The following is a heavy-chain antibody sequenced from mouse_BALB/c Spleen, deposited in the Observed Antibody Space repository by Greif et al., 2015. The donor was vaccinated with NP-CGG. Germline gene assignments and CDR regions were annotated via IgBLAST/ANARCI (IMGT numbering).Heavy chain of an antibody. CDR1: GFTFSSFG. D-gene: IGHD2-14*01. CDR3: ATRGGPEGTPYAMDY. V-gene: IGHV5-17*02. Sequence: EVKLVESGGGLVQPGGSRKLSCAASGFTFSSFGMHWVRQAPEKGLEWVAYISSGSSTIYYADTVKGRFTISRDNPKNTLFLQMPSLRSEDTAMYYCATRGGPEGTPYAMDYWGQVTSVTVSS. CDR2: ISSGSSTI. J-gene: IGHJ4*01.